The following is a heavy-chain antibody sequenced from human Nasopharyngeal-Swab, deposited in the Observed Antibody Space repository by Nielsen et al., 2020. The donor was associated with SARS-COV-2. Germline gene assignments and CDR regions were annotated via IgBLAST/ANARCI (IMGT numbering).Heavy chain of an antibody. CDR3: TTDLAITMVRGVMYYYYGMDV. Sequence: GESLKISCAASGFTFSSYSMNWVRQAPGKGLEWVGRIKSKTDGGTTDYAAPVKGRFTISRDDSKNTLYLQMNSLKTEDTAVYYCTTDLAITMVRGVMYYYYGMDVWGQGTTVTVSS. D-gene: IGHD3-10*01. CDR1: GFTFSSYS. CDR2: IKSKTDGGTT. V-gene: IGHV3-15*01. J-gene: IGHJ6*02.